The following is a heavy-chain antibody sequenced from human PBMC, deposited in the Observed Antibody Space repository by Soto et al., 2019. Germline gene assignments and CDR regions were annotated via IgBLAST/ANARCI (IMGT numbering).Heavy chain of an antibody. V-gene: IGHV4-38-2*01. J-gene: IGHJ4*02. CDR2: IYHSGST. D-gene: IGHD5-12*01. CDR1: GYSINSGYY. Sequence: SETLSLTCSVSGYSINSGYYWGWIRQPPGKGLEWIGTIYHSGSTYYNPSLKSRVTISVDTSKNQFSLNLSSVTAADTAVYYCARQRRDGYNFGGPYYFDYWGQGTLVTVSS. CDR3: ARQRRDGYNFGGPYYFDY.